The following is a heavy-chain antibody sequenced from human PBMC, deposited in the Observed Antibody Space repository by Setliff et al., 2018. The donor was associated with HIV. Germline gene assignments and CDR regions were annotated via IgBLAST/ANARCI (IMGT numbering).Heavy chain of an antibody. CDR2: IYSAGTT. Sequence: PGGSLRLSCAASGFTVSDNYMTWVRQAPRKGLEWVSVIYSAGTTYYADSVKGRFTISRDNAKNSLYLQMNSLRAEDTAVYYCARVGRFRLGAHIDPSTTNYMDVWGKGTTVTVSS. D-gene: IGHD3-3*01. CDR3: ARVGRFRLGAHIDPSTTNYMDV. CDR1: GFTVSDNY. V-gene: IGHV3-53*01. J-gene: IGHJ6*03.